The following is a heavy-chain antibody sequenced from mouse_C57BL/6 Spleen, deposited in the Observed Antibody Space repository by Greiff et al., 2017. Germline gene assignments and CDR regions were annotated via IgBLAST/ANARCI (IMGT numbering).Heavy chain of an antibody. J-gene: IGHJ2*02. CDR3: ARRVRGRYAMDY. V-gene: IGHV1-61*01. D-gene: IGHD2-14*01. Sequence: QVQLQQPGAELVRPGSSVKLSCKASGYTFTSYWMDWVKQRPGQGLEWIGNIYPSDSETHYNQKFKDKATLTVDKSSSTAYMQLSSLTSDDSAVYYYARRVRGRYAMDYWGQGTSLTVSS. CDR2: IYPSDSET. CDR1: GYTFTSYW.